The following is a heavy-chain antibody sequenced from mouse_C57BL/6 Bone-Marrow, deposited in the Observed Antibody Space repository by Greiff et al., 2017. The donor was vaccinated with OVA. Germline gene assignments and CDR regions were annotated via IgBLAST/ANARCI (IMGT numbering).Heavy chain of an antibody. Sequence: QVQLQQPGAELVRPGSSVKLSCKASGYTFTSYWMHWVKQRPIQGLEWIGNIDPSDSETNYNQKFKDKATLTVDQSTSTAYMQLSSLTSEDSAVDYCASGDSSGYPFAYWGQGTLVTVTA. CDR1: GYTFTSYW. J-gene: IGHJ3*01. CDR3: ASGDSSGYPFAY. D-gene: IGHD3-2*02. V-gene: IGHV1-52*01. CDR2: IDPSDSET.